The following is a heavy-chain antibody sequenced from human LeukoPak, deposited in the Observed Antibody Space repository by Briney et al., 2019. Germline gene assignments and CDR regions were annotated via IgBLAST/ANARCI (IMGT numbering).Heavy chain of an antibody. CDR1: GFTFSNAW. V-gene: IGHV3-15*01. Sequence: PGGSLRLSCAASGFTFSNAWMSWVRQAPGKGLEWVGRIKSKSAGGKTDYAAPMKGRFTISRDDSKNTLYLQMNSLKTEDTAVYYCTAEYDSSGYHPWFFDLWGRGTLVTASS. J-gene: IGHJ2*01. CDR2: IKSKSAGGKT. CDR3: TAEYDSSGYHPWFFDL. D-gene: IGHD3-22*01.